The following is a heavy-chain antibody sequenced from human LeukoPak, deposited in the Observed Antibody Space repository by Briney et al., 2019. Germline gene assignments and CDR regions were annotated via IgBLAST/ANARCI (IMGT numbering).Heavy chain of an antibody. CDR1: GFTFSSYI. CDR3: AREPKRQALLNWFDP. J-gene: IGHJ5*02. Sequence: GGSLTLSCAASGFTFSSYIMNWLRQAPGKGLEWVSYISSSSSTIYYADSVKGRFTIFRDNAKNSLYLQMNSLRAEDTAVYYCAREPKRQALLNWFDPWGQGTLVTVSS. V-gene: IGHV3-48*01. CDR2: ISSSSSTI.